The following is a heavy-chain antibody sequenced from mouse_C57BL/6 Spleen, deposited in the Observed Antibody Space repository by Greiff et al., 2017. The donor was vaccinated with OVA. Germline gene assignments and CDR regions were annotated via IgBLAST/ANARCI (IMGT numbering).Heavy chain of an antibody. CDR2: ISSGSSTI. D-gene: IGHD2-12*01. Sequence: EVQLQESGGGLVKPGGSLKLSCAASGFTFSDYGMHWVRQAPEKGLEWVAYISSGSSTIYYADTVKGRFTISRDNAKNTLFLQMTSLRSEDTAMYYCARLYRYAMDYWGQGTSVTVSS. CDR1: GFTFSDYG. CDR3: ARLYRYAMDY. J-gene: IGHJ4*01. V-gene: IGHV5-17*01.